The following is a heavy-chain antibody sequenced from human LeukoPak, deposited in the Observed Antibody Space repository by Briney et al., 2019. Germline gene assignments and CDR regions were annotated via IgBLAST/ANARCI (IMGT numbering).Heavy chain of an antibody. CDR2: INAGNGNT. J-gene: IGHJ6*02. V-gene: IGHV1-3*01. D-gene: IGHD6-19*01. Sequence: ASVKVSCKASGYTFTSYAMHWVRQAPGQRLEWMGWINAGNGNTKYSQKFQGRVTITRDTSASTAYMELSSLRSEDTAVYYCARAGYSSGWYPDYYYGMDVWGQGTTVTASS. CDR3: ARAGYSSGWYPDYYYGMDV. CDR1: GYTFTSYA.